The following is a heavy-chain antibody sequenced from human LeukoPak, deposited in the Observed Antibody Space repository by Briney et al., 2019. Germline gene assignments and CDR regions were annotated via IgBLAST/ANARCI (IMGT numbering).Heavy chain of an antibody. J-gene: IGHJ6*03. CDR1: GGSISSYY. CDR2: IYYSGST. Sequence: PSETLSLTCTVSGGSISSYYWGWIRQPPGKGLEWIGSIYYSGSTYYNPSLKSRVTISVDTSKNQFSLKLSSVTAADTAVYYCARSIVGATTDYYYMDVWGKGTTVTISS. V-gene: IGHV4-39*01. D-gene: IGHD1-26*01. CDR3: ARSIVGATTDYYYMDV.